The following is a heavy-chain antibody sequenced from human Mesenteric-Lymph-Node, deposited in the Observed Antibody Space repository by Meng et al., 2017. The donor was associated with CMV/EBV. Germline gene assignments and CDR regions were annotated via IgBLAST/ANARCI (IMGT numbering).Heavy chain of an antibody. CDR2: ISDSGGRT. J-gene: IGHJ5*01. CDR1: GFTFSSYA. Sequence: GESLKISCAASGFTFSSYAMSWVRQAPGEGLEWVSGISDSGGRTNYAESVKGRFTIARDNSKNTLYLQMSSLRAEDTAVYYCAKDTYSSGQNWFESWGQGTLVTVSS. CDR3: AKDTYSSGQNWFES. D-gene: IGHD3-22*01. V-gene: IGHV3-23*01.